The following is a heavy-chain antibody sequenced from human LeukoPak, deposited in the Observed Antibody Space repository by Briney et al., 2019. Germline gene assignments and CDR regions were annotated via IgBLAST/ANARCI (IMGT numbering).Heavy chain of an antibody. V-gene: IGHV4-34*01. D-gene: IGHD6-13*01. Sequence: SATLSLTCAVYGGSFSGYYWSWIRQPPGKGLEWIGEVNHSGSTNSNPSLKSRVTISVDTSENQFSLELSSVTAADSAVYYCARFAAADHWFDPWGQGTLVTVSS. J-gene: IGHJ5*02. CDR3: ARFAAADHWFDP. CDR1: GGSFSGYY. CDR2: VNHSGST.